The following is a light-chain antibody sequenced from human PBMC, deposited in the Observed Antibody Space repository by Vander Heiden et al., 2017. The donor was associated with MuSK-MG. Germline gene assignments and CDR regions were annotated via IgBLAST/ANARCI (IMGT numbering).Light chain of an antibody. V-gene: IGKV1-39*01. CDR3: QQSFSSWWT. CDR1: QIINTF. Sequence: DIKMTQSPSSLSASLGDRVTITCRASQIINTFVNWYQQKPGKAPKLLIYAASRLQSGVPSRVSGAGSGTDFTLSISNLQPEDFATYYCQQSFSSWWTFGQGTKVDI. J-gene: IGKJ1*01. CDR2: AAS.